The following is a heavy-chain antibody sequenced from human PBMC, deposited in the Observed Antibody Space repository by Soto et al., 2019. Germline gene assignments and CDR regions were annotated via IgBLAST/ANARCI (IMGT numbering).Heavy chain of an antibody. CDR1: GYTFTSYG. CDR2: INPNSGGT. V-gene: IGHV1-2*04. Sequence: ASVKVSCKASGYTFTSYGISWVRQAPGQGLEWMGWINPNSGGTNYAQKFQGWVTMTRDTSISTAYMELSRLRSDDTAVYYCARATTITYYDFWSGYLAPEFDYWGQGTLVTVSS. J-gene: IGHJ4*02. CDR3: ARATTITYYDFWSGYLAPEFDY. D-gene: IGHD3-3*01.